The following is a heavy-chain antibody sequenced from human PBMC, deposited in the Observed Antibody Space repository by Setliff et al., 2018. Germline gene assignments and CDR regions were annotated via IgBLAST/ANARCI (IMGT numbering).Heavy chain of an antibody. J-gene: IGHJ4*02. V-gene: IGHV3-21*01. CDR1: GFTFSSYA. CDR2: ISAGTTYI. D-gene: IGHD3-16*01. CDR3: ARGPTLIDS. Sequence: GGSLRLSCAASGFTFSSYAMSWVRQAPGKGLECVSSISAGTTYIYYADSVKGRFTISRDNAKNSLYLEMNSLRAEDTAVYYCARGPTLIDSWGQGTLVTVSS.